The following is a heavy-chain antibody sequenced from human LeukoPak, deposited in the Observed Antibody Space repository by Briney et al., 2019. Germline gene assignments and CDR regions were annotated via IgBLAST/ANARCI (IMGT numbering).Heavy chain of an antibody. CDR2: IYNGGST. CDR1: GFTGSSNY. D-gene: IGHD2-2*01. Sequence: PGGSLRISCAASGFTGSSNYMSWVGQAPGKGLQWVSVIYNGGSTYYADSVKGRFTISRDNSKNTLYLQMNSLRAEDTAVYYCARVSKIVVVPAASPEYYYYMDVWGKGTTVTVSS. J-gene: IGHJ6*03. V-gene: IGHV3-53*01. CDR3: ARVSKIVVVPAASPEYYYYMDV.